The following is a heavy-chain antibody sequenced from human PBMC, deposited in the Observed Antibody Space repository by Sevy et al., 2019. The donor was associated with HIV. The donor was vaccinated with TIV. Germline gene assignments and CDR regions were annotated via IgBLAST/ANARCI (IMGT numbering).Heavy chain of an antibody. CDR3: AKSPHPAVTTPYGIDV. Sequence: GGSLRLSCAASGFTFSTYGMHWVRQAPGKGLDWVTFIRFDGTTKYYAESVRGRFTISRDNSKNTLYLQMNSLRVEDTAVYYCAKSPHPAVTTPYGIDVWGQGTTVTVSS. V-gene: IGHV3-30*02. J-gene: IGHJ6*02. D-gene: IGHD4-17*01. CDR1: GFTFSTYG. CDR2: IRFDGTTK.